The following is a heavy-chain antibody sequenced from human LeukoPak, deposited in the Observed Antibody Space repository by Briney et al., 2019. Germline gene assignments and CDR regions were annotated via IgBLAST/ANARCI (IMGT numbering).Heavy chain of an antibody. J-gene: IGHJ4*02. CDR3: ARSPRGGLGELSTGYFDH. V-gene: IGHV4-34*01. CDR1: GGSFSGYY. Sequence: SETLSLTCAVYGGSFSGYYWSWIRQPLGKGLEWIGEINHSGSTNYNPSLKSRVTISVDTSKNQFSLKLSSVTAADTAVYYCARSPRGGLGELSTGYFDHWGQGTLVTVSS. D-gene: IGHD3-16*02. CDR2: INHSGST.